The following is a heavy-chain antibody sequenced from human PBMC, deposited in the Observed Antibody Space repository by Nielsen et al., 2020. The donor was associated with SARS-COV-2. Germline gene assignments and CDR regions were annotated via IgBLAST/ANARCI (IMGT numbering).Heavy chain of an antibody. V-gene: IGHV3-15*01. J-gene: IGHJ4*02. CDR2: IKSKTDGGTT. CDR1: GFTLSTAW. Sequence: GGSLRPSCAASGFTLSTAWMSCLRQAPGKGLEWVGRIKSKTDGGTTDYAAPVKGRFTISRDDSKNTLYLQMNSLKTEDTAVYYCTTDRMYYYDSSGYYPVDYWGQGTLVTVSS. D-gene: IGHD3-22*01. CDR3: TTDRMYYYDSSGYYPVDY.